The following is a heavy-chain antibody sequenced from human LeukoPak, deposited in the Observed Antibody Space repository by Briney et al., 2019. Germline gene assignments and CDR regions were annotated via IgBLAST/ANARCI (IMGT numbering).Heavy chain of an antibody. J-gene: IGHJ4*02. V-gene: IGHV3-33*08. Sequence: GVSLSCSSSGYTFTFYCMHMVRQRQAPGKGLEWVAVIWCGGNNKYYADSVKGRFTIFRDNSKNTLYLQMNSLRAEDTAVYYCARSTSSEYDINHFEYWGQGTLVTVSS. D-gene: IGHD3-9*01. CDR2: IWCGGNNK. CDR1: TFTFYCMH. CDR3: ARSTSSEYDINHFEY.